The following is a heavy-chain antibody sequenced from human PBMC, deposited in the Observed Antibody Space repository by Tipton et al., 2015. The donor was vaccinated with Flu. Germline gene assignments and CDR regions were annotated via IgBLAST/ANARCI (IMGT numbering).Heavy chain of an antibody. CDR3: ARDPSLGMPDYFDS. CDR1: GGSIGSYY. V-gene: IGHV4-59*12. J-gene: IGHJ4*02. CDR2: IYNSEYT. D-gene: IGHD2-2*01. Sequence: TLSLTCTVSGGSIGSYYWNWIRQPPGKGLEWIGYIYNSEYTKYNPSLKSRVTISVDTSKKQFSLRLRSVTAADTAVYYCARDPSLGMPDYFDSWGQGILVTASS.